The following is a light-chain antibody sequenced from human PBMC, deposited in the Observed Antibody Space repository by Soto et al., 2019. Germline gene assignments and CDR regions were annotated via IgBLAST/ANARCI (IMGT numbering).Light chain of an antibody. Sequence: IQMTQSPSTLSASVGDKVTITCRASQSISSWLAWYQQKPGKAPKLLIYKASSLESGVPSRFSGSGSGTEFTLTISSLQPEDFATYYCQQANSFPITFGQGTRLEI. V-gene: IGKV1-5*03. CDR3: QQANSFPIT. J-gene: IGKJ5*01. CDR1: QSISSW. CDR2: KAS.